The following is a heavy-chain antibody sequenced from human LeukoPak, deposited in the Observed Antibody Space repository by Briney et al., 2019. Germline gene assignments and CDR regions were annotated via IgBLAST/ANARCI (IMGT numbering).Heavy chain of an antibody. Sequence: PGGSLRLSCAASGFTFSTFAMIWVRQPPGKGLEWVSSIFPSGGEIHYADSVKGRFTISRDNAKNSLYLQMNSLRAEDTAVYYCARGGGSVRYWGQGTLVTVSS. CDR3: ARGGGSVRY. CDR1: GFTFSTFA. CDR2: IFPSGGEI. V-gene: IGHV3-21*01. J-gene: IGHJ4*02. D-gene: IGHD2-15*01.